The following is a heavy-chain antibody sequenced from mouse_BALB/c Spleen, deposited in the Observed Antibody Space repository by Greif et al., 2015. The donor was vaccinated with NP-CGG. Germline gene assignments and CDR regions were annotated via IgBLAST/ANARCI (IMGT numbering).Heavy chain of an antibody. J-gene: IGHJ4*01. CDR2: IWGGGST. V-gene: IGHV2-2*02. D-gene: IGHD2-3*01. CDR3: ARNYVDGYYFYYAMDY. CDR1: GFSLTSYG. Sequence: VQLQQSGPGLVQPSQSLSITCTVSGFSLTSYGVHWVRQSPGKGLEWLGVIWGGGSTDYNAAFISRLSISKDNSKSHVFSKMNSVQANDTAIYYCARNYVDGYYFYYAMDYGSKGTSVPVSS.